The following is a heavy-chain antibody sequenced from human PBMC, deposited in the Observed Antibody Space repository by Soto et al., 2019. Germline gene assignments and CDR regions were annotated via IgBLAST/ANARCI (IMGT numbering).Heavy chain of an antibody. CDR2: IWYDGSNK. V-gene: IGHV3-33*01. J-gene: IGHJ5*02. Sequence: QVQLVESGGGVVQPGRSLRLSCAASGFTFSSYGMHWVRQAPGKGLEWVAVIWYDGSNKYYADSVKGRFTISRDNSKNTLYLQTNSLRAEDTAVYYCAREGITMVRGVPHNWFDPWGQGTLVTVSS. D-gene: IGHD3-10*01. CDR3: AREGITMVRGVPHNWFDP. CDR1: GFTFSSYG.